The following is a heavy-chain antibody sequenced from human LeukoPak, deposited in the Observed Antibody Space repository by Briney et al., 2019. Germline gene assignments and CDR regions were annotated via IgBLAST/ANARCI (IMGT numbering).Heavy chain of an antibody. CDR2: INTDGSST. J-gene: IGHJ4*02. V-gene: IGHV3-74*01. Sequence: GGSLRLSCAASGFTFSSYWMHWVRQAPGKGLVWVSRINTDGSSTSYADSVKGRFTISRDNAKNTLYLQMNSLRAEDTAVYYCASSAYSNYGDYWGQGTLVTASS. CDR3: ASSAYSNYGDY. D-gene: IGHD4-11*01. CDR1: GFTFSSYW.